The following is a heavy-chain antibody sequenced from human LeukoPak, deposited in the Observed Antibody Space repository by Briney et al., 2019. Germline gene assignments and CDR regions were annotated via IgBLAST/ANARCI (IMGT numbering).Heavy chain of an antibody. CDR2: IYYSGST. J-gene: IGHJ4*02. Sequence: SETLSLTCTVSGGSISSGGYYWSWIRQHPGKGLEWIGYIYYSGSTYYNPSLKSRVTISVDTSKNQFSLKLSSVTAADTAVYYCASIVGATTIDYWGQGTLVTVSS. CDR3: ASIVGATTIDY. V-gene: IGHV4-30-4*08. CDR1: GGSISSGGYY. D-gene: IGHD1-26*01.